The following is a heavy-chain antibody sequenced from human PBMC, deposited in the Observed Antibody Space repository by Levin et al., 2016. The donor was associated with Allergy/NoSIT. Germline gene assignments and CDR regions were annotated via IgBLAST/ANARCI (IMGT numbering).Heavy chain of an antibody. CDR1: GFTFSSYA. J-gene: IGHJ4*02. V-gene: IGHV3-23*01. D-gene: IGHD2-21*01. CDR2: ISGSGDKT. Sequence: GESLKISCAASGFTFSSYAMSWVRQAPGKGLEWVSSISGSGDKTYYAESVKGRFTISRDNSKNTLYLQLNSLRAEDTAIYYCAKEWECDGVNCRHYFDYWGQGTLVTVSS. CDR3: AKEWECDGVNCRHYFDY.